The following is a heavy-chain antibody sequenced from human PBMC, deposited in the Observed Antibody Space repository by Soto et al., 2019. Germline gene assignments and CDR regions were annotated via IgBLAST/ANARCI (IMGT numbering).Heavy chain of an antibody. D-gene: IGHD1-26*01. V-gene: IGHV1-3*01. CDR1: GYTLTSYA. CDR2: INACNGNT. Sequence: PGKVSFKASGYTLTSYANHWGRQDPGQRLEWMGWINACNGNTKYSQKLQGRVTITRDTAASTAYMELSSLRSEDTGVYYCERGGAPLDYWGQGTLV. CDR3: ERGGAPLDY. J-gene: IGHJ4*02.